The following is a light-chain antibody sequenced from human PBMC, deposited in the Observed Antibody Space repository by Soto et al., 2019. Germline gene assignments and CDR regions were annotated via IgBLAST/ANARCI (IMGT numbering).Light chain of an antibody. Sequence: EVVLTQSPVTLSLSPGERATLSCRASQSVSSSYLAWYQQKPGQAPRLLISGASIRATGIPVRFSGSGSGTDFTLTISRLEPEDFAVYYCQQYGSSPLTFGGGTKVDIK. J-gene: IGKJ4*01. CDR2: GAS. CDR3: QQYGSSPLT. CDR1: QSVSSSY. V-gene: IGKV3-20*01.